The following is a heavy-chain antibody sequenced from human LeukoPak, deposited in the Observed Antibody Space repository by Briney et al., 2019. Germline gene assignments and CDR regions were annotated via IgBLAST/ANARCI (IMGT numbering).Heavy chain of an antibody. CDR1: GFTFSSYA. Sequence: GGSLRLSCAASGFTFSSYAMHWVRQAPGEGLEWVAVISYDGSNKYYADSVKGRFTISRDNSKITLYLQMNSLRAEDTAVYYCARRYCSSTSCYTGAFDIWGQGTMVTVSS. CDR3: ARRYCSSTSCYTGAFDI. V-gene: IGHV3-30-3*01. J-gene: IGHJ3*02. CDR2: ISYDGSNK. D-gene: IGHD2-2*02.